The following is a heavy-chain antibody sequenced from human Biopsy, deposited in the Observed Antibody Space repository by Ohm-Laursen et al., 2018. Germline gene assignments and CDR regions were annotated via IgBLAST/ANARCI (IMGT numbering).Heavy chain of an antibody. CDR2: ISPSGGGT. D-gene: IGHD1-26*01. V-gene: IGHV1-46*01. J-gene: IGHJ6*02. CDR3: AIFEGYSDDNLDYEHYGMDV. Sequence: GASVKVSCKGSEFSFSRYDMHWVRQAPGRGLEWMEIISPSGGGTMDTQKFQDRLTMTRDTSTSTVHMELKSLKSEDTAVYYCAIFEGYSDDNLDYEHYGMDVWGQGTTVTVSS. CDR1: EFSFSRYD.